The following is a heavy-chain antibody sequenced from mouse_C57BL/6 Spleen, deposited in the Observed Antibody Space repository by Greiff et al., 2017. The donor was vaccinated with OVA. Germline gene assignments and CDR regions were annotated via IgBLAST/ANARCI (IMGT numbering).Heavy chain of an antibody. CDR1: FFTIHSYS. CDR2: IDPEDGET. D-gene: IGHD3-3*01. J-gene: IGHJ2*01. Sequence: SFHFSFPSSFFTIHSYSIHFFNHMTEQCLEWIGRIDPEDGETKYAPKFQGKATITADTSSNTAYLQLSSLTSEDTAVYYCAREGPFDYWGQGTTLTVSS. CDR3: AREGPFDY. V-gene: IGHV14-2*01.